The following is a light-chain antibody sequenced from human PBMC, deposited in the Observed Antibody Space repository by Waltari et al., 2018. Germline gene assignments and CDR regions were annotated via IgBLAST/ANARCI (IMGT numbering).Light chain of an antibody. Sequence: DIQLTQSPSSLSASVGERVIITCRASRAIRNDLAWYQQRPGEVPKRLIFAASNLQSGAPSRFSGWGSETEFTLTISSLQPEDFATYYCLQHNTYPLTFGGGPRWSSN. CDR3: LQHNTYPLT. J-gene: IGKJ4*01. V-gene: IGKV1-17*01. CDR2: AAS. CDR1: RAIRND.